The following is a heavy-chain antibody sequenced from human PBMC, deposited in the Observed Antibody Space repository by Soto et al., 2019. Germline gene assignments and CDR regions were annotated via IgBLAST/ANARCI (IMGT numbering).Heavy chain of an antibody. CDR1: GFTFDDYA. CDR2: ISWNSGSI. CDR3: ANDGYYYGMDV. Sequence: EVQLVESGGGLVQPGRSLRLSCAASGFTFDDYAMHWVRQAPGKGLEWVSGISWNSGSIDYADSVKGRVIISRDNAKNSLYLQMNSLSAEDPALYDCANDGYYYGMDVCGQGTTVTVSS. J-gene: IGHJ6*02. V-gene: IGHV3-9*01.